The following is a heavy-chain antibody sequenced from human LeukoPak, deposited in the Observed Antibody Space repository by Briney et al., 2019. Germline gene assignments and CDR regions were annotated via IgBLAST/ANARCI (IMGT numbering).Heavy chain of an antibody. CDR3: AREYCSSTSCYTPYYYYGMDV. V-gene: IGHV1-69*01. D-gene: IGHD2-2*02. CDR2: IIPIFGTA. CDR1: GGTFSSYA. Sequence: SVKVSCKASGGTFSSYAISWVRQAPGQGLEWMGGIIPIFGTANYAQKFQGRVTITADESTSTAYMELSSLRSEDTAVYYCAREYCSSTSCYTPYYYYGMDVWGQGTTVTVSS. J-gene: IGHJ6*02.